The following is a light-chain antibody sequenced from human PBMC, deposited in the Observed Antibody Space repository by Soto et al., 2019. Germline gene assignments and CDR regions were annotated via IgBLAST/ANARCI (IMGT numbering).Light chain of an antibody. V-gene: IGKV3-15*01. Sequence: EIVMTQSPATLSVSPGERATLSCRASQSVSSNLAWYQQKPGQAPRLLIYGASTRATGIPARFSGSGSGTEFTLTISSLQSEDFAFYYCQQDNNSPPSTFAPGTKVAI. CDR2: GAS. J-gene: IGKJ1*01. CDR1: QSVSSN. CDR3: QQDNNSPPST.